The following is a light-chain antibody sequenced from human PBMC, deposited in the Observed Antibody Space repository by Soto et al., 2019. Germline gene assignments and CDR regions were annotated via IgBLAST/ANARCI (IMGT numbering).Light chain of an antibody. Sequence: EIVLTQSPATLSVSSGERASLSCRASQSVSSKLAWYQQKPGQAPRLLIYGASTRATGIPATYSGSWSGTEFTLTTSSLQPEDFAVYYCQQHNNWPPLTFGPGTKVDIK. V-gene: IGKV3-15*01. J-gene: IGKJ1*01. CDR3: QQHNNWPPLT. CDR2: GAS. CDR1: QSVSSK.